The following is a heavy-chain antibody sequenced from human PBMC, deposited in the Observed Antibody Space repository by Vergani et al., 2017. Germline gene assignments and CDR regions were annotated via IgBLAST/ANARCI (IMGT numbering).Heavy chain of an antibody. CDR1: GYSFTGYY. CDR2: INPNSGGT. V-gene: IGHV1-2*02. D-gene: IGHD3-3*01. Sequence: QVQLVQSGAEVKKPGASVEVSCKASGYSFTGYYMHWVRQAPGQGLEWMGWINPNSGGTNYAQKFQGRVTMTRDTSISTAYMELSRLRSDDTAVYYCARDSSXIFGVVDYYYYMDVWGKGTTVTVSS. J-gene: IGHJ6*03. CDR3: ARDSSXIFGVVDYYYYMDV.